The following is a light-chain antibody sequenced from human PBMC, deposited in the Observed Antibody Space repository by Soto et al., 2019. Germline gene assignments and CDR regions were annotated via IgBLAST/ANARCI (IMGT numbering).Light chain of an antibody. V-gene: IGKV1-5*03. CDR1: QSISSW. J-gene: IGKJ1*01. CDR2: KAS. Sequence: DIQMTQSPSTLSASVGDRVTITCRASQSISSWLAWYQQKQGKAPKSLIHKASSLESGVPSRFSGSGSGTEFTLTINSLQPDDVATYYCQQYNSHPWTFGQGTKVEIK. CDR3: QQYNSHPWT.